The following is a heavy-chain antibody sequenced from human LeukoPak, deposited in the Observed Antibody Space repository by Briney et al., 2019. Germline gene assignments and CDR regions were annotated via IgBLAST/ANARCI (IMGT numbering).Heavy chain of an antibody. Sequence: GGSLRLSCAASGITFSSYAMSWVRQAPAKGLEWVSTISGSGGTTHYADSVKGRFTISRDNSKNTLYLQMDSLRAEDTAVYYCAKGYGNSGSLKYSFDSWGQGTLVTVSS. V-gene: IGHV3-23*01. D-gene: IGHD3-10*01. J-gene: IGHJ4*02. CDR2: ISGSGGTT. CDR3: AKGYGNSGSLKYSFDS. CDR1: GITFSSYA.